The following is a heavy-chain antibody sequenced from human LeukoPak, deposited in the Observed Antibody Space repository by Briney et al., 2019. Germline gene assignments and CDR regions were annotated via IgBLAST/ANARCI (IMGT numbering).Heavy chain of an antibody. Sequence: PGGSLRLSCAASGFTFSSYAMHWVRQAPGKGLEWVAVISYDGSNKYYADSVKGRFTISRENSKNTLYLQMNSLRAEDTAVYYCARDREVATIVYYFDYWGQGTLVTVSS. CDR1: GFTFSSYA. D-gene: IGHD5-12*01. V-gene: IGHV3-30*04. CDR3: ARDREVATIVYYFDY. J-gene: IGHJ4*02. CDR2: ISYDGSNK.